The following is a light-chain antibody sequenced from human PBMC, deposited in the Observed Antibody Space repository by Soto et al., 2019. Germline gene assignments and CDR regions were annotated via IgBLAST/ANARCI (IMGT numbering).Light chain of an antibody. V-gene: IGLV3-21*04. CDR2: SDT. J-gene: IGLJ2*01. Sequence: SYELTQPPSVSVAPGKTASISCGGNNIGSKGVHWYQQKPGQAPVLVIYSDTDLPPVIPERCSGSNSANLATLTISSVEAGDEGDYYCQVWDSGSAHVVFGGGTKLTVL. CDR3: QVWDSGSAHVV. CDR1: NIGSKG.